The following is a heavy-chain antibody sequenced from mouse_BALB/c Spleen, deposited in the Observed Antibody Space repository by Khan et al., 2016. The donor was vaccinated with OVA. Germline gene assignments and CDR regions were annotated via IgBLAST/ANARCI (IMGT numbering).Heavy chain of an antibody. D-gene: IGHD2-14*01. CDR3: VRREYYRSFAY. CDR2: IDTYTGEP. J-gene: IGHJ3*01. V-gene: IGHV9-3-1*01. CDR1: GYTFTNYG. Sequence: QIQLVQSGPELKKPGETVKISCKASGYTFTNYGMDWVKQAPGKGLKWMGWIDTYTGEPTYPDDFKGRFAFSLETSASTAYLQINNLKNEDTAAYYCVRREYYRSFAYWGQGTMVTVSA.